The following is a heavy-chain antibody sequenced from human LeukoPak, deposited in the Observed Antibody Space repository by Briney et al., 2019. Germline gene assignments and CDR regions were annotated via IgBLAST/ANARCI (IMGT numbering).Heavy chain of an antibody. CDR1: GDSIDSYY. V-gene: IGHV4-59*12. CDR3: ARLPRYGGYDHFDY. Sequence: SETLSLTCTVSGDSIDSYYWSWIRQPPGKGLEWIGYIYYRGTTSYNPFLKSRVTISVDTSKNQFTLKLNSVTAADTAVYYCARLPRYGGYDHFDYWGQGILVIVSS. J-gene: IGHJ4*02. CDR2: IYYRGTT. D-gene: IGHD5-12*01.